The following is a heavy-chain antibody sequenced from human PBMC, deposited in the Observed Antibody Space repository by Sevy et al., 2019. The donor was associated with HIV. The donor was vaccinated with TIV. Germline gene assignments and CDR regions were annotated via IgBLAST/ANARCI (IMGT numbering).Heavy chain of an antibody. V-gene: IGHV4-38-2*01. Sequence: SETLSLTCAVSGYSISSGYYWGWIRQPPGKGLEWIGSIYYSGSTYYNPSVKSRVTISVDTSKNQFSLKLSSVTAADTAVHYCARGGHIVVVAYYFDYWGQGTLVTVSS. J-gene: IGHJ4*02. CDR3: ARGGHIVVVAYYFDY. CDR1: GYSISSGYY. D-gene: IGHD2-21*01. CDR2: IYYSGST.